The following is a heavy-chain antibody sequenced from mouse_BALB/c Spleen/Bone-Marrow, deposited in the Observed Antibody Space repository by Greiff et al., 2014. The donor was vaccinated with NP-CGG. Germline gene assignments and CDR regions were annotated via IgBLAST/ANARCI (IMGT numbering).Heavy chain of an antibody. J-gene: IGHJ1*01. CDR2: ISSGSTAI. V-gene: IGHV5-17*02. Sequence: EVKLVESGGGLVQPGGSRKLSCAASGFTFSSFGMHWVRQAPEKGLEWVAYISSGSTAICYADTVKGRFTISRDNPKDTLFLQMTSLRSDDTAMYYCARGGNWDDFDVWGAGTTVTVSS. CDR1: GFTFSSFG. CDR3: ARGGNWDDFDV. D-gene: IGHD4-1*01.